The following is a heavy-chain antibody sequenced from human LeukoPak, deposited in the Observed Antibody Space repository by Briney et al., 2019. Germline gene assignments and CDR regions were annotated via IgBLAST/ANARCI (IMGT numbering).Heavy chain of an antibody. CDR1: GYTFTSYG. CDR3: ARGTVGETAILDYYGMDV. J-gene: IGHJ6*02. V-gene: IGHV1-18*01. D-gene: IGHD2-21*02. CDR2: ISAYNGNT. Sequence: GASVKVSCKASGYTFTSYGISWVRQAPGQGFEWMGWISAYNGNTNYAQKLQGRVTMTTDTSTSTAYMELRSLRSDDTAVYYCARGTVGETAILDYYGMDVWGQGTTVTVSS.